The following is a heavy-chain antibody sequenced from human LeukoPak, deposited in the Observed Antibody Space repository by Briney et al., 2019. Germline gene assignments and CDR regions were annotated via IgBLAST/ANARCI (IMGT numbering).Heavy chain of an antibody. CDR1: GFTFSSYG. D-gene: IGHD3-9*01. CDR3: AKPRVYDILTPVQY. CDR2: ISGGGGST. Sequence: GGSLRLSCAASGFTFSSYGMSWVRQAPGKGLEWVSGISGGGGSTYYADSVKGRFAISRDNSKNTLYLQMNSLRAEDTAVYYCAKPRVYDILTPVQYWGQGTLVTVSS. V-gene: IGHV3-23*01. J-gene: IGHJ4*02.